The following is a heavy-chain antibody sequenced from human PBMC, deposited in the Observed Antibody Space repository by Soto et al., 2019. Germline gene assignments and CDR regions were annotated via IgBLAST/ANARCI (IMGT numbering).Heavy chain of an antibody. J-gene: IGHJ2*01. Sequence: KVSCKASGGTFSSYAISWVRQAPGQGLEWMGGIIPIFGTANYAQKFQGRVTITADKSTSTAYMELSSLRSEDTAVYYCARVVGATSPWYFDLWGRGTLVTVSS. CDR2: IIPIFGTA. D-gene: IGHD1-26*01. CDR3: ARVVGATSPWYFDL. V-gene: IGHV1-69*06. CDR1: GGTFSSYA.